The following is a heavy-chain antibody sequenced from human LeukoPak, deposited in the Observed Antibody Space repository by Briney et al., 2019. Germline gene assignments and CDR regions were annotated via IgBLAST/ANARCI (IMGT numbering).Heavy chain of an antibody. CDR1: GFTFSSYS. D-gene: IGHD6-13*01. V-gene: IGHV3-48*04. CDR2: ISSSGSTI. J-gene: IGHJ4*02. CDR3: ARVKAAAVQVFDY. Sequence: GESLRLSCAASGFTFSSYSMNWVRQAPGKGLEWVSYISSSGSTIYYADSVKGRFTISRDNAKNSLYLQMDSLRAEDTAVYYCARVKAAAVQVFDYWGQGTLVTVSS.